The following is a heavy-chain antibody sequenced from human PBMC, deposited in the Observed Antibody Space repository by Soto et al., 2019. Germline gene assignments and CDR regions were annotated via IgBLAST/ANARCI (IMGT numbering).Heavy chain of an antibody. CDR1: GYTFTGYY. J-gene: IGHJ6*02. Sequence: ASVKVSCKASGYTFTGYYMHWVRQAPGQGLEWMGWINPNSGGTIYAQKFQGRVTMTRDTSISTAYMELSRLRSDDTAVYYCARSIDGYDPYYYYYGMDVWGQGTTVTVSS. V-gene: IGHV1-2*02. CDR2: INPNSGGT. CDR3: ARSIDGYDPYYYYYGMDV. D-gene: IGHD5-12*01.